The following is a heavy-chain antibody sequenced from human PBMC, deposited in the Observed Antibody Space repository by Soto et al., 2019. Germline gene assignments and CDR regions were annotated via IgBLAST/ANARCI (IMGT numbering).Heavy chain of an antibody. CDR2: ISSSSSYI. V-gene: IGHV3-21*01. D-gene: IGHD6-13*01. J-gene: IGHJ4*02. CDR3: ASVSPPYSSSWYGAYFDY. CDR1: GFTFSSYI. Sequence: GGSLILSCAASGFTFSSYIMNWVRQAPGKGPEWVSSISSSSSYIYYADSVKGRFTISRDNAKNSLYLQMNSLRAEDTAVYYCASVSPPYSSSWYGAYFDYWGQGTLVTVSS.